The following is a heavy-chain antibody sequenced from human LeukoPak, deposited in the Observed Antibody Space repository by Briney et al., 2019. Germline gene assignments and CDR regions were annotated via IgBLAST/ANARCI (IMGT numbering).Heavy chain of an antibody. CDR3: ARANYDSSGYYASGLDAFDI. Sequence: ASVKVSCKASGYTFTGYYMHWVRPAPGQGLEWMGWINPNSGGTNYAQKFQGRVTMTRDTSISTAYMELSRLRSDDTAVYYCARANYDSSGYYASGLDAFDIWGQGTMVTVSS. D-gene: IGHD3-22*01. CDR2: INPNSGGT. CDR1: GYTFTGYY. V-gene: IGHV1-2*02. J-gene: IGHJ3*02.